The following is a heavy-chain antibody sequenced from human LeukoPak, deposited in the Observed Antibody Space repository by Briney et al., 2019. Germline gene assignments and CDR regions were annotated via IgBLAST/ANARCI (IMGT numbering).Heavy chain of an antibody. J-gene: IGHJ6*02. D-gene: IGHD6-13*01. CDR3: ASRIAAAGTFYYGMDV. CDR2: SNHSGST. V-gene: IGHV4-34*01. Sequence: SETLSLTCAVYGGSFSGYYWSLIRQPPGKGLEWIGESNHSGSTNYNPSLKSRVTISVDTSKNQFSLKLSSVTAADTAVYYCASRIAAAGTFYYGMDVWGQGTTVTVSS. CDR1: GGSFSGYY.